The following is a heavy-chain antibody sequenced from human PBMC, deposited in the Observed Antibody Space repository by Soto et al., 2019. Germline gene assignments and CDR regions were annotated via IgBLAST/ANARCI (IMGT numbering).Heavy chain of an antibody. CDR1: GRTFLISA. CDR3: ASGKEGEQPSNHYYVDY. Sequence: QVQLVQSGAEVKTPGSSVRVSCKTAGRTFLISAIAWVRQAPGQGLEWMGGIIPILGTVHIAQNFQGRVIFTADRSTSTAYMDLSSLRSEATATYCCASGKEGEQPSNHYYVDYWGQGSQVIVSS. D-gene: IGHD3-16*01. CDR2: IIPILGTV. V-gene: IGHV1-69*06. J-gene: IGHJ4*02.